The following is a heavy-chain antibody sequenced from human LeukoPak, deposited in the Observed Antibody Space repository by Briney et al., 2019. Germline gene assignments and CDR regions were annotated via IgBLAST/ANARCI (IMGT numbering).Heavy chain of an antibody. CDR1: GFTFSSYG. CDR2: IWYDGSNK. D-gene: IGHD5-18*01. Sequence: GGSLRLSCAASGFTFSSYGMHWVRQAPGKGLEWVAVIWYDGSNKYYADSVKGRFTISRDNSKNTLYLQMNSLRAEDTAVYYCAKSQTGQLWLDYWGQGTLVTVSS. V-gene: IGHV3-30*02. CDR3: AKSQTGQLWLDY. J-gene: IGHJ4*02.